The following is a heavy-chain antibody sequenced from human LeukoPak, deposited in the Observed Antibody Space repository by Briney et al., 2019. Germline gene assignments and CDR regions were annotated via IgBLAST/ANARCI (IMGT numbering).Heavy chain of an antibody. D-gene: IGHD2-2*02. J-gene: IGHJ6*02. V-gene: IGHV4-31*03. Sequence: SQTLSLTCTVSGGSISSGGYYWSWIRQHPGKGLEWIGYIYYSGSTYYNPFLKSRVTISVDTSKNQFSLKLSSVTAADTAVYYCARGYCSSTSCYIPYYYYYYGMDVWGQGTTVTVSS. CDR2: IYYSGST. CDR3: ARGYCSSTSCYIPYYYYYYGMDV. CDR1: GGSISSGGYY.